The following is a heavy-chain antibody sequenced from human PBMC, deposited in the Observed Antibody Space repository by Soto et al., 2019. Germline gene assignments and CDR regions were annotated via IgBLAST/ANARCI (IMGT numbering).Heavy chain of an antibody. Sequence: LRLSCAASGFTFSNSWMHWVRQVAGKGLEWVSRINADGTSTSYADSVKGRFTISRDNAKNTLYLHVNSLRAEDTAVYYCVKVLARGVGVPRFYFDSWGQGALVTVSS. J-gene: IGHJ4*02. D-gene: IGHD2-2*01. CDR3: VKVLARGVGVPRFYFDS. CDR2: INADGTST. V-gene: IGHV3-74*01. CDR1: GFTFSNSW.